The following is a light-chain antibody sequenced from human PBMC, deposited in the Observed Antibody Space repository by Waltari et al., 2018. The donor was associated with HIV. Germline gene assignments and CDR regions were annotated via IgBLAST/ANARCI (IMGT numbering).Light chain of an antibody. V-gene: IGLV2-14*01. CDR1: SSDVGRYNH. CDR2: EHS. J-gene: IGLJ1*01. Sequence: QSALTQPASVSGFPGQSITTPCTGTSSDVGRYNHVPWYQQHPGKAPKRMIYEHSNRRSRVSSRFGDSKSGNTASLTISRLQAEDEADDYSSSYTGGSPDAFGTGTKVTVL. CDR3: SSYTGGSPDA.